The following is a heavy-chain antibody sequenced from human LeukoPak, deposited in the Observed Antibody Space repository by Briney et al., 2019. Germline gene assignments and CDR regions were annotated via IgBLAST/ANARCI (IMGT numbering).Heavy chain of an antibody. D-gene: IGHD6-19*01. CDR1: GFTFDDYG. V-gene: IGHV3-20*04. Sequence: GGSLRLSCAASGFTFDDYGMSWVRQAPGKGLEWVSGINWNGGSTGYADSVKGRFTISRDNAKNSLYLQMNSLRAEDTASYYCARDLNVLDSSGCGYWGQGTLVTVSS. CDR2: INWNGGST. CDR3: ARDLNVLDSSGCGY. J-gene: IGHJ4*02.